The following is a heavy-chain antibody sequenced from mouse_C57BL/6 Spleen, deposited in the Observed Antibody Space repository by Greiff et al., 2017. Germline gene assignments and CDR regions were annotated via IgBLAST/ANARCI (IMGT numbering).Heavy chain of an antibody. CDR2: IYPGDGDT. V-gene: IGHV1-82*01. Sequence: QVQLQQSGPELVKPGASVKISCKASGYAFSSSWMHWVKQRPGKGLEWIGRIYPGDGDTNYNGKFKGKATLTADKSSSTAYMQLSSLTSEDSAVYFCARTGRRDYLDYWGQGTTLTVSS. CDR3: ARTGRRDYLDY. D-gene: IGHD4-1*01. J-gene: IGHJ2*01. CDR1: GYAFSSSW.